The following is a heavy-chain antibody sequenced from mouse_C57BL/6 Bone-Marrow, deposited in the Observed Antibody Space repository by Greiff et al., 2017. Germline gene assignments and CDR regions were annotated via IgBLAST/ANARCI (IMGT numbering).Heavy chain of an antibody. Sequence: EVMLVESEGGLVQPGSSMKLSCTASGFTFSDYYMAWVRQVPEKGLEWVANINYDGSSTYYLDSLKSRFIISRDNAKNILYLQMSSLKSEDTATYYCARDSYGSSYRWYFDVWGTGTTVTVSS. D-gene: IGHD1-1*01. J-gene: IGHJ1*03. V-gene: IGHV5-16*01. CDR1: GFTFSDYY. CDR3: ARDSYGSSYRWYFDV. CDR2: INYDGSST.